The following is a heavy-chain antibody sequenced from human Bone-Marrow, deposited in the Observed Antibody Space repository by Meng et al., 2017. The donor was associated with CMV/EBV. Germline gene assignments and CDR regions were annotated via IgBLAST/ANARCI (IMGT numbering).Heavy chain of an antibody. D-gene: IGHD2-2*02. V-gene: IGHV3-23*01. J-gene: IGHJ4*02. CDR1: GFTFSSYA. Sequence: GGSLRLSCAASGFTFSSYAMSWVRQAPGKGLEWVSAISGSGGSTYYADSVKGRYTISRDNSKNTLYLQMNSLRAEDTAVYYCAKGNDIVVVPAAIRVPDFAYWGQGQLVHVAS. CDR2: ISGSGGST. CDR3: AKGNDIVVVPAAIRVPDFAY.